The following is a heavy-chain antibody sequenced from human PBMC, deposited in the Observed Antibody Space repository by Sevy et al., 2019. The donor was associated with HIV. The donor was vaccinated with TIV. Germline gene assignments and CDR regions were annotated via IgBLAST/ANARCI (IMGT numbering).Heavy chain of an antibody. D-gene: IGHD3-22*01. Sequence: GGSLRLSCAASGFTFSNDGMHWVRQAPGKGLDWVAVVSYDGTTKYYAESVRGRFTISRDNSKNMVYLQMNSLRAEDTAVFYCAKASKATDSAFDIWGQGTMVTVSS. CDR3: AKASKATDSAFDI. J-gene: IGHJ3*02. V-gene: IGHV3-30*18. CDR1: GFTFSNDG. CDR2: VSYDGTTK.